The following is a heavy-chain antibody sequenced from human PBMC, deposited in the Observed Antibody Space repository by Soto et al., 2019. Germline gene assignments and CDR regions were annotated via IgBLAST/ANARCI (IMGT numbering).Heavy chain of an antibody. CDR3: ARGGFDFGDHRLDY. J-gene: IGHJ4*02. CDR1: GGSIRNYH. D-gene: IGHD4-17*01. CDR2: IYYLGST. Sequence: SEALSLTCTVSGGSIRNYHWNWIRQPPGKGLEWIGHIYYLGSTNYNPSLQSRVTISVDTSKSQFSLNLSSVTAADTAVYYCARGGFDFGDHRLDYWGQGTLVTV. V-gene: IGHV4-59*01.